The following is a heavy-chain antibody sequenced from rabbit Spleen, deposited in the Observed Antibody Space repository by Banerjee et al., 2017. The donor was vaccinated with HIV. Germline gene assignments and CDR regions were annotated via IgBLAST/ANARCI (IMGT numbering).Heavy chain of an antibody. J-gene: IGHJ4*01. CDR3: VIDLGYDDLSDNGYFNL. Sequence: QEQLMESGGGLVKPEGSLTLTCTASGFSFSSSYWKCWVRQAPGKGLEWTECIYTGSSGITYYASWAKGLFTISKTSSTTVTLQMTSLTAADTATYFCVIDLGYDDLSDNGYFNLWGPGTLVTVS. CDR1: GFSFSSSYW. CDR2: IYTGSSGIT. V-gene: IGHV1S45*01. D-gene: IGHD2-1*01.